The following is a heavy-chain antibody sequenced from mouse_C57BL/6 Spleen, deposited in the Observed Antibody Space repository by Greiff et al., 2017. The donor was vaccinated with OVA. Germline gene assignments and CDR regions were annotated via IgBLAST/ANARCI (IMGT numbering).Heavy chain of an antibody. J-gene: IGHJ3*01. CDR3: TRYGYHGTWFAY. V-gene: IGHV1-15*01. D-gene: IGHD2-2*01. CDR1: GYTFTDYE. Sequence: VQLQQSGAELVRPGASVTLSCKASGYTFTDYEMHWVKQTPVHGLEWIGAIDPETGGTAYNQKFKGKAILTADKSSSTAYMELRSLTSEDSAVYYCTRYGYHGTWFAYWGKGTLVTVSA. CDR2: IDPETGGT.